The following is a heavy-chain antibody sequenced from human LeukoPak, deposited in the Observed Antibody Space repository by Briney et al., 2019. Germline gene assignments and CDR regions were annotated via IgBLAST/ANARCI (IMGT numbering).Heavy chain of an antibody. CDR3: ARGYRGLPDFEY. D-gene: IGHD1-26*01. J-gene: IGHJ4*02. Sequence: SETLSLTCTVFGDSISTFYWSWIRQPAGEGLEWIGRFYTSGSANYNASLKSRVTMSVDTSKNQFFLKLSSVTAADTAVYYCARGYRGLPDFEYWGQGALVTVSS. CDR1: GDSISTFY. V-gene: IGHV4-4*07. CDR2: FYTSGSA.